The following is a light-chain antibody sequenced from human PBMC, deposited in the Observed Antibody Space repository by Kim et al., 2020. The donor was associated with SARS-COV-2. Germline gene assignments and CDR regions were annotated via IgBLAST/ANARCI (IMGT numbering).Light chain of an antibody. Sequence: GQSVTIPGSWSRSNIESNPVNWYQHLPNTAPKLLIYLDDRRPSGIPDRFSASKSGTSASLAIRGLRSEDEGTYYCSTWDNNLTGQVFGGGTKVTVL. V-gene: IGLV1-44*01. CDR1: RSNIESNP. CDR2: LDD. J-gene: IGLJ2*01. CDR3: STWDNNLTGQV.